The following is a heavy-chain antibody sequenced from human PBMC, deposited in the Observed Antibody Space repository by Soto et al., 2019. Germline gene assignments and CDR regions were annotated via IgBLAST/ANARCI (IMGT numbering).Heavy chain of an antibody. CDR3: ARDTGMSGFDP. Sequence: QVQLQESGPGLVKPSETLSLTCTVSGGSISSYYWSWIRQPPGKGLEWIGYIYYSGSTNYNPSRKSRVTISVDTSKNQFSLKLSSVTAADTAVYYCARDTGMSGFDPWGQGTLVTVSS. J-gene: IGHJ5*02. V-gene: IGHV4-59*01. CDR1: GGSISSYY. CDR2: IYYSGST.